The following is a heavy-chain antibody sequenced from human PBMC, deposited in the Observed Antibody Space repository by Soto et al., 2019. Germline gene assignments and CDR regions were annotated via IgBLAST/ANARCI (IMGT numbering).Heavy chain of an antibody. Sequence: EVQLVESGGGLVKPGGSLRLSCAAAGFTFSRYGMNWLRQAPGKGLEWVASMSSSTIYVYYADSVKGRFSTSRDNAKNILYLEMYALRTEDTAVYYCARDPSEGRVGNWFESWGQGTLVTVSS. CDR1: GFTFSRYG. D-gene: IGHD2-2*01. CDR3: ARDPSEGRVGNWFES. CDR2: MSSSTIYV. V-gene: IGHV3-21*06. J-gene: IGHJ5*01.